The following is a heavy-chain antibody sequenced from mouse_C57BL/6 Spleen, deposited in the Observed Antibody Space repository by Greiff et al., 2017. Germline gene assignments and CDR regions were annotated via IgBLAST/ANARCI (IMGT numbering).Heavy chain of an antibody. D-gene: IGHD2-3*01. CDR1: GFTFSDYG. V-gene: IGHV5-17*01. CDR2: ISSCSSTI. Sequence: EVMLVESGGGLVKPGGSLKLSCAASGFTFSDYGMHWVRQAPEKGLEWVAYISSCSSTIYYADTVKGRFTISRDTAKHPLFLQMTSLRADDTAMYYCARRLSLCPGPGHAYWGQGTLVTVSS. J-gene: IGHJ3*01. CDR3: ARRLSLCPGPGHAY.